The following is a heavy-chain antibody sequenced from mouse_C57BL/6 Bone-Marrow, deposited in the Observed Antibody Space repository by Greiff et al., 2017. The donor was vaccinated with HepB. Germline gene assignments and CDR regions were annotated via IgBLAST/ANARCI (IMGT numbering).Heavy chain of an antibody. D-gene: IGHD4-1*01. J-gene: IGHJ4*01. CDR3: ARGGNWDVDY. CDR2: IDPSDSET. V-gene: IGHV1-52*01. Sequence: QVHVKQPGAELVRPGSSVKLSCKASGYTFTSYWMHWVKQRPIQGLEWIGNIDPSDSETHYNQKFKDKATLTVDKSSSTAYMQLSSLTSEDSAVYYCARGGNWDVDYWGQGTSVTVPS. CDR1: GYTFTSYW.